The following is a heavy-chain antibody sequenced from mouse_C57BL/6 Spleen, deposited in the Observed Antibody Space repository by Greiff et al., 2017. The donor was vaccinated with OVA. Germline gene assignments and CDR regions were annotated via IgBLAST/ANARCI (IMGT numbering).Heavy chain of an antibody. CDR2: IDPSDSYT. V-gene: IGHV1-69*01. CDR3: VYGYDGMDY. CDR1: GYTFTSYW. Sequence: QVQLQQPGAELVMPGASVKLSCKASGYTFTSYWMHWVKQRPGQGLEWIGEIDPSDSYTNYNQKFKGKSTLTVDKSSSTAYMQLSSLTSEDSAGYYCVYGYDGMDYWGQGTSVTVSS. D-gene: IGHD2-2*01. J-gene: IGHJ4*01.